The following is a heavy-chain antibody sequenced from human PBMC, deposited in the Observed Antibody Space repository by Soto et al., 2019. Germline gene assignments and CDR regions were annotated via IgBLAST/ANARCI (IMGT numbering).Heavy chain of an antibody. CDR3: ATGAEAVQYNWFDP. D-gene: IGHD6-13*01. Sequence: SVKVPCTASGGSLSSYAIIWVRQSPGQGLEWMGGIIPIFGTANYAQKFQGRVTITADESTSTAYMELSSLRSEDTAVYYCATGAEAVQYNWFDPWGQGTLVTVSS. CDR2: IIPIFGTA. J-gene: IGHJ5*02. CDR1: GGSLSSYA. V-gene: IGHV1-69*13.